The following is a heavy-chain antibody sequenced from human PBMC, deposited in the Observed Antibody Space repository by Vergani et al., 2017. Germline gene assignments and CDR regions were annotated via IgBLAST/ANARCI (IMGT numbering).Heavy chain of an antibody. CDR1: GFTFSSYG. Sequence: QVQLVESGGGVVQPGRSLRLSCAASGFTFSSYGMHWVRQAPGKGLEWVAVISYAGSNKYYADSVKGRFTIPRDNSKNTLYLQMNSLRAEDTAVYYCAKDDCTNGVCYHYWGQGTLVTVSS. J-gene: IGHJ4*02. CDR3: AKDDCTNGVCYHY. D-gene: IGHD2-8*01. V-gene: IGHV3-30*18. CDR2: ISYAGSNK.